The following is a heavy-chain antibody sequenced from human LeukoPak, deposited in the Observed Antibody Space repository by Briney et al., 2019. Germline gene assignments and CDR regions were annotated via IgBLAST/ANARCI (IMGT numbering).Heavy chain of an antibody. D-gene: IGHD3-10*01. J-gene: IGHJ5*02. Sequence: PSETLSLTCAIYGGSFSGYYWSWIRQPPGKGLEWIGEINHSGSTNYNPSLKSRVNISVGTSKNQVSLKLSSVTAADTAVYYCARVRSTYYYGSGSYRVGWFDPWGQGTLVTVSS. CDR2: INHSGST. V-gene: IGHV4-34*01. CDR3: ARVRSTYYYGSGSYRVGWFDP. CDR1: GGSFSGYY.